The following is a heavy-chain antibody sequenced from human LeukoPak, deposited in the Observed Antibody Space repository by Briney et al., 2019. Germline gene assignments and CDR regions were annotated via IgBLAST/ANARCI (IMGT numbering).Heavy chain of an antibody. CDR1: GFTFSSYW. D-gene: IGHD3-10*01. CDR2: IKQDGSEK. J-gene: IGHJ4*02. Sequence: GGSLRLSCAASGFTFSSYWMSWVRQAPGKGLDWLDNIKQDGSEKYYVDSLKGRFTISRDNVKNSLYQQMNSLRGEDTAVYYCAKLAKYFYGWETYYFFEHWGQGTPVTASS. CDR3: AKLAKYFYGWETYYFFEH. V-gene: IGHV3-7*01.